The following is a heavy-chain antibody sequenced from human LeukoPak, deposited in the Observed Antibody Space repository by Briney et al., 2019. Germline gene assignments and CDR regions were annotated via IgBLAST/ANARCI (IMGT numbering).Heavy chain of an antibody. V-gene: IGHV4-39*07. CDR2: IHSSGNS. J-gene: IGHJ4*02. CDR3: ARVSSSSWYPYYFDY. D-gene: IGHD6-13*01. Sequence: SETLSLTCTVSGGSISGTDLYWGWIRQLPGKGLEWIGNIHSSGNSFCNPSLKSRVTISVDTSKNQFSLKLSSVTAADTAVYYCARVSSSSWYPYYFDYWGQGTLVTVSS. CDR1: GGSISGTDLY.